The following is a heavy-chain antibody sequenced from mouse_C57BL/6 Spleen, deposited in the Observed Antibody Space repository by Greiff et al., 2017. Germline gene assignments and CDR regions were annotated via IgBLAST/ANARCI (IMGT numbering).Heavy chain of an antibody. J-gene: IGHJ2*01. CDR1: GFSFNTYA. CDR3: VRQYYGDFFDY. D-gene: IGHD1-1*01. CDR2: IRSKSNNYAT. V-gene: IGHV10-1*01. Sequence: DVKLVESGGGLVQPKGSLKLSCAASGFSFNTYAMNWVRQAPGKGLEWVARIRSKSNNYATYYADSVKDRFTISRDDSESMLYLQMNNLKTEDTAMYYCVRQYYGDFFDYWGQGTTLTVSS.